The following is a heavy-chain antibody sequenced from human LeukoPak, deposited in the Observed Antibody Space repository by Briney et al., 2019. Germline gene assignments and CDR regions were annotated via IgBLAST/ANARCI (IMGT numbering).Heavy chain of an antibody. J-gene: IGHJ4*02. CDR2: IGIESGNT. CDR3: ARDHNYAFDN. Sequence: PGGSLRLSCTASGFPFIEYSMNWVRQVPGKGLEWISYIGIESGNTKYADSVRGRFTISADKAKNSLYLQMNSLRVEDTAVYHCARDHNYAFDNWGQGTLVSVAS. CDR1: GFPFIEYS. V-gene: IGHV3-48*01. D-gene: IGHD1-1*01.